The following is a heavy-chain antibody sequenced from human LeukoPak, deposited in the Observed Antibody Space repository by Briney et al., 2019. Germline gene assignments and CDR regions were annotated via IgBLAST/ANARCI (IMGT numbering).Heavy chain of an antibody. Sequence: GESLKISCKGSGYSFTSCWIGWVRQMPGKGLEWMGITYPGDSDTRYSPSFQGQVTISADKSISTAYLQWSSLKASDTAMYYCARLPVYIAAAGHAWFDPWGQGTLVTVSS. CDR1: GYSFTSCW. V-gene: IGHV5-51*01. D-gene: IGHD6-13*01. CDR3: ARLPVYIAAAGHAWFDP. J-gene: IGHJ5*02. CDR2: TYPGDSDT.